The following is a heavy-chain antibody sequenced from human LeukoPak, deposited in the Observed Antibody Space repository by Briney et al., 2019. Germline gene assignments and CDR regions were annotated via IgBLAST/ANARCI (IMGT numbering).Heavy chain of an antibody. CDR3: ARLAVDVFFDY. J-gene: IGHJ4*02. Sequence: PGGSLRLSCAVSGFTFSSYSMNWVRQAPGKGLEWVSSISSSSSYIYYADSVKGRFTISRDNAKNSLYLQMNSLRAEDTAVYYCARLAVDVFFDYWGQGTLVTVSS. V-gene: IGHV3-21*01. D-gene: IGHD6-19*01. CDR2: ISSSSSYI. CDR1: GFTFSSYS.